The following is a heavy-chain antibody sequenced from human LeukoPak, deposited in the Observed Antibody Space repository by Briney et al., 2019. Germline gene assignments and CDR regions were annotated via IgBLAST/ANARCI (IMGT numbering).Heavy chain of an antibody. D-gene: IGHD6-13*01. Sequence: SETLSLTCTVSGGSISSYYWSWIRQPPGKGLEWIGHIYYSGSTNYNPSLKSRVTISVDTSKNQFSLKLSSVTAADTAVYYCARDTRIAATRGYYYYGMDVWGQGTTVTVSS. V-gene: IGHV4-59*01. CDR3: ARDTRIAATRGYYYYGMDV. J-gene: IGHJ6*02. CDR1: GGSISSYY. CDR2: IYYSGST.